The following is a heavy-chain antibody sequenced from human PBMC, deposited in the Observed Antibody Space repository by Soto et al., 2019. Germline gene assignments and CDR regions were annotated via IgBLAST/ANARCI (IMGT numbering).Heavy chain of an antibody. CDR2: ISGDGGDT. V-gene: IGHV3-23*01. CDR3: AKRFYGGNSAVAFDI. Sequence: EEQLLESGGGLVQPGGSLRLSCAASGFTFSNYGMSWVRQAPGKGLEWVSGISGDGGDTYYEDSVKGRFTISRVKSKNTLYLQMTNLGAEDTALYYCAKRFYGGNSAVAFDIWGRGTLVAVS. J-gene: IGHJ3*02. D-gene: IGHD4-17*01. CDR1: GFTFSNYG.